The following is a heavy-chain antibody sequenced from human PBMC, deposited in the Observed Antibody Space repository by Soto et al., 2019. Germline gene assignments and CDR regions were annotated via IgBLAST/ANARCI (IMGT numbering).Heavy chain of an antibody. CDR2: IYWDDDK. CDR1: GFSLSTSGVG. D-gene: IGHD3-22*01. V-gene: IGHV2-5*02. Sequence: QITLKESGPTLVKPTQTLTLTCTFSGFSLSTSGVGVGWIRQPPGKALEWLALIYWDDDKRYSPSLKSRLTITKDTSKNQVVLTMTNMDPVDTATYHCAHCDYDTDAFDIWGQGTMVTVSS. CDR3: AHCDYDTDAFDI. J-gene: IGHJ3*02.